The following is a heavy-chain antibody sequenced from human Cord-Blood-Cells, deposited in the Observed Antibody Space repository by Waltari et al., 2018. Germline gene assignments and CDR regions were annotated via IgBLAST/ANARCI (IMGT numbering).Heavy chain of an antibody. CDR2: IITSFAKA. V-gene: IGHV1-69*01. D-gene: IGHD6-13*01. Sequence: HVQLVQARAGVKKPKSAVKVSCNASASSFSINAISRVREAPGQGLGWMGAIITSFAKANYAQKCESRARVTADESTSTAYMELSSLRSEDTAVYYCARGWAAGTSFDDWGQGTMVTVSS. CDR3: ARGWAAGTSFDD. CDR1: ASSFSINA. J-gene: IGHJ4*02.